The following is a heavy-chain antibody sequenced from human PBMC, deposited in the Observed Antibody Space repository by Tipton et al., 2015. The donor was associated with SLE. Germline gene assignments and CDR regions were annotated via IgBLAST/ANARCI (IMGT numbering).Heavy chain of an antibody. D-gene: IGHD2-2*01. Sequence: TLSLTCTVSGGSISSYYWSWIRQPPGKGLEWIGYIYYSGSTNYNPSLKSRVTISVDTSKNQFSLKLSPVTAADTAVYYCARHTTDGGDIVVVPAAMALGFDYWGQGTLVTVSS. CDR3: ARHTTDGGDIVVVPAAMALGFDY. V-gene: IGHV4-59*01. CDR2: IYYSGST. J-gene: IGHJ4*02. CDR1: GGSISSYY.